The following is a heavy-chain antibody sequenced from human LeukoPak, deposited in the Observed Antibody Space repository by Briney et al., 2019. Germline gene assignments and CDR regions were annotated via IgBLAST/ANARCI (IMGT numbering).Heavy chain of an antibody. J-gene: IGHJ4*02. CDR3: ARGPSGYHNT. Sequence: GGSLRLSCAASGFTFSSYWMSWVRQAPGKGLVWVAVTSYDGSNKYYADSVKGRFTISRDNSKNTLYLQMNSLRAEDTAVYYCARGPSGYHNTGGQGTLVTVSS. CDR2: TSYDGSNK. V-gene: IGHV3-30*03. D-gene: IGHD5-12*01. CDR1: GFTFSSYW.